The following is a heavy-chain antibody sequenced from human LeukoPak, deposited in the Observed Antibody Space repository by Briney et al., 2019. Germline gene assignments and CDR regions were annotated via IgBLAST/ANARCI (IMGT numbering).Heavy chain of an antibody. J-gene: IGHJ4*02. D-gene: IGHD6-19*01. V-gene: IGHV1-69*13. CDR2: IIPIFGTA. CDR3: ARGGIAVAGINFDY. Sequence: GASVKVSCKASGDTFSSYAISWVRQAPGQGLEWMGGIIPIFGTANYAQKFQGRVTITADESTSTAYMELSSLRSEDTAVYYCARGGIAVAGINFDYWGQGTLVTVSS. CDR1: GDTFSSYA.